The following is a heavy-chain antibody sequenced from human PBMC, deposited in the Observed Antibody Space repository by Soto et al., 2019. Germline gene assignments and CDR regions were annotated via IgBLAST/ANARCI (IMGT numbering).Heavy chain of an antibody. CDR1: VFTFSSYS. Sequence: GEPLKISCKASVFTFSSYSLGWVRHMPGKGLQWMGNIFSSDSSAKYSPSFVGQVTISVDRSINTAYLQWSSLKASDTAIYYCGTWRGSSWFDYWGPGTLVTVSS. V-gene: IGHV5-51*01. J-gene: IGHJ4*02. CDR3: GTWRGSSWFDY. D-gene: IGHD2-2*01. CDR2: IFSSDSSA.